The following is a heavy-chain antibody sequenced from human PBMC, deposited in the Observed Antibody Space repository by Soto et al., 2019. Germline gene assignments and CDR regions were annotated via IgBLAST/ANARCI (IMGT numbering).Heavy chain of an antibody. D-gene: IGHD2-8*01. Sequence: QVPPPGSGPGMVKPLGTLFLNCAVSKGSIDTTNWWSLVRPPPGEGPEWIGEIFHSGNTYYNPSLASRVTISVDTSKNQFSLNLRSVTAADTAVYYCARRTWGMDVWGQGTTVTVSS. CDR2: IFHSGNT. CDR3: ARRTWGMDV. J-gene: IGHJ6*02. V-gene: IGHV4-4*02. CDR1: KGSIDTTNW.